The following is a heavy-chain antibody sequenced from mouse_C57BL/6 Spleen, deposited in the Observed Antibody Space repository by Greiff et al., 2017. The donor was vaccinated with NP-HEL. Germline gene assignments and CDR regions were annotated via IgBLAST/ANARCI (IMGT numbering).Heavy chain of an antibody. V-gene: IGHV1-47*01. Sequence: QVQLKQSGAELVKPGASVKMSCKASGYTFTTYPIEWMKQNHGKSLEWIGNFHPYNDDTKYNEKFKGKATLTVEKSSSTVYLELSRLTSDDSAVYYCSRPGDYSNEFAYWGQGTLVTVSA. D-gene: IGHD2-5*01. J-gene: IGHJ3*01. CDR2: FHPYNDDT. CDR3: SRPGDYSNEFAY. CDR1: GYTFTTYP.